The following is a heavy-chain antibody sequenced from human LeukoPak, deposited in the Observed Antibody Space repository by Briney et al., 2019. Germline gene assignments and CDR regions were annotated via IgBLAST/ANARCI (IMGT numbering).Heavy chain of an antibody. V-gene: IGHV1-69*13. CDR3: ARAPPYYGSGSYSDY. Sequence: ASVKVSCKAPGGTFSSYAISWVRQAPGQGLEWMGGIIPVFGTANYAQKFQGRVTITADESTSTAYMELSSLRSEDTAVYYCARAPPYYGSGSYSDYWGQGTLVTVSS. CDR1: GGTFSSYA. J-gene: IGHJ4*02. CDR2: IIPVFGTA. D-gene: IGHD3-10*01.